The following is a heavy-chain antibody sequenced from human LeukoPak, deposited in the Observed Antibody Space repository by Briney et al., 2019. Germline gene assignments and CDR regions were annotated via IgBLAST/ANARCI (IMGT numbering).Heavy chain of an antibody. CDR3: ARGGYSGTYYFDY. CDR1: GFTFSTYG. V-gene: IGHV3-33*01. Sequence: GRSLRLSCAASGFTFSTYGMHWVRQAPGKGLEWVAVVWYDGSNIHYVDSVKGRFTISRDNSKSTLYLQMNSLTAEDTAVYYCARGGYSGTYYFDYWGQGTLVSVSS. CDR2: VWYDGSNI. J-gene: IGHJ4*02. D-gene: IGHD1-26*01.